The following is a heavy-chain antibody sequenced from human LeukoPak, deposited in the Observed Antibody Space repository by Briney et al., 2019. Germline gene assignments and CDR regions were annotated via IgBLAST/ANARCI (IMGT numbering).Heavy chain of an antibody. D-gene: IGHD3-16*01. Sequence: PGGFLRLSCAASGFTFIMHSINWVRQAPGKGLEWVSYTTPSGTTYYADSVKGRFSVSRDNGENSVYLLMNNLRAEDTAVYHCASVRGGYWGQGTLVAVSS. V-gene: IGHV3-69-1*01. CDR2: TTPSGTT. CDR3: ASVRGGY. J-gene: IGHJ4*02. CDR1: GFTFIMHS.